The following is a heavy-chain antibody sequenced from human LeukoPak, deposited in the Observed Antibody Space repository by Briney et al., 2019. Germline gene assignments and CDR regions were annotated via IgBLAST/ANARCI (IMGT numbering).Heavy chain of an antibody. CDR2: IWYDGSNK. V-gene: IGHV3-33*01. CDR1: GFTFSSYG. CDR3: ARELSPWDTAMEFDY. D-gene: IGHD5-18*01. Sequence: QPGGSLRLSCAASGFTFSSYGMHWVRQAPGKGLEWVAVIWYDGSNKYYADSVKGRFTISRDNSKNTLYLQMNSLRAEDTAVYYCARELSPWDTAMEFDYWGQGTLVTVSS. J-gene: IGHJ4*02.